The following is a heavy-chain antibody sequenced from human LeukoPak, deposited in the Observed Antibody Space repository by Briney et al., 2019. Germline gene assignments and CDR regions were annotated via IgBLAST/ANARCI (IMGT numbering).Heavy chain of an antibody. CDR3: AHSTYYYDSSGYSPFDY. CDR1: GFSLSTSGVG. Sequence: ESGPTLVKPTPTLTLTCTFSGFSLSTSGVGVGWIRQPPGKALEWLALIYWNDDKRYSPSLKSRLTITKDTSKNQVVLTMTNMDPVDTATYYCAHSTYYYDSSGYSPFDYWGQGTLVTVSS. CDR2: IYWNDDK. D-gene: IGHD3-22*01. V-gene: IGHV2-5*01. J-gene: IGHJ4*02.